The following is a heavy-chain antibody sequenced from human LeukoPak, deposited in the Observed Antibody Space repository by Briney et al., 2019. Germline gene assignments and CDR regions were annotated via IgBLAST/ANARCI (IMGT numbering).Heavy chain of an antibody. D-gene: IGHD3-10*01. CDR3: AKDGRGLLWFGAAYYYCGMDV. J-gene: IGHJ6*02. CDR2: ISLNSGSI. CDR1: GFTFDDYV. Sequence: GGSLRLSCAASGFTFDDYVMCWVRHAPGKGLERVSGISLNSGSIGYADSVKDRFTIASDNAKNSLYLQMNSLRAEDTALYYCAKDGRGLLWFGAAYYYCGMDVWGQGSTVTVSS. V-gene: IGHV3-9*01.